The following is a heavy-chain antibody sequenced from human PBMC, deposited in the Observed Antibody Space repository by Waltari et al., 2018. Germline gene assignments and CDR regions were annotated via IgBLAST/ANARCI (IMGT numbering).Heavy chain of an antibody. V-gene: IGHV4-39*01. CDR3: ARRFCTEDVCPGRNWYFDI. J-gene: IGHJ2*01. Sequence: QLQLQESGPGLVKSSEILSLICTVSGGSIGTRHSYWGWNRQPPGKRLEWIVSVYYGGIKYYNPSLKSRVTTSIDTTKNQYFLKLSSVTAADTAVYYCARRFCTEDVCPGRNWYFDIWGRGTLVKVSS. CDR2: VYYGGIK. CDR1: GGSIGTRHSY. D-gene: IGHD2-8*01.